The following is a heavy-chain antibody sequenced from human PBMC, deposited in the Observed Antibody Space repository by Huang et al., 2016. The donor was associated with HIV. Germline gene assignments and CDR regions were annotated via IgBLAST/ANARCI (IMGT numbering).Heavy chain of an antibody. D-gene: IGHD6-25*01. J-gene: IGHJ4*02. CDR2: IKTKDDGGTT. CDR3: TTWARTSAGGN. V-gene: IGHV3-15*01. Sequence: EVQLVESGGGLVKPGGSLRLSCAASGFTFKDAWMSWVRQTPGKGVEWVGLIKTKDDGGTTDYAAPVKGRFSMSRDDSKNTFYLQMNSLKSEDTAVYYCTTWARTSAGGNWGQGTLVSVSS. CDR1: GFTFKDAW.